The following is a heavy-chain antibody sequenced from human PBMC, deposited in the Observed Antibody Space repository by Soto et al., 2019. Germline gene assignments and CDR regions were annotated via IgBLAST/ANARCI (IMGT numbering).Heavy chain of an antibody. D-gene: IGHD2-15*01. V-gene: IGHV4-34*01. CDR1: GGSFSGYY. J-gene: IGHJ4*02. Sequence: QVQLQQWGAGLLKPSETLSLTCAVYGGSFSGYYWSWIRQPPGKGLEWIGEINHSGSTNYTPSLKSRVTISVDTSKNQLSLKLSSVTAADTAVYYCATPAALCSGGSCYSFDYWCQGTLVTVSS. CDR3: ATPAALCSGGSCYSFDY. CDR2: INHSGST.